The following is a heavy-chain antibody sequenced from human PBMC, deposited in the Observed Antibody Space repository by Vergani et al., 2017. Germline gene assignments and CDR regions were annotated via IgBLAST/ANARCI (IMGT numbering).Heavy chain of an antibody. V-gene: IGHV4-59*01. CDR2: IYYSGST. D-gene: IGHD1-7*01. Sequence: QVQLPESGPGLVKPSETLSLTCTVSGGSISSYYWSWIRQPPGKGLEWIGYIYYSGSTNYNPSLKSRVTISVDTSKNQFSLKLSSVTAADTAVYYCARAPWNYGYYYYYYMDVWGKGTTVTVSS. J-gene: IGHJ6*03. CDR3: ARAPWNYGYYYYYYMDV. CDR1: GGSISSYY.